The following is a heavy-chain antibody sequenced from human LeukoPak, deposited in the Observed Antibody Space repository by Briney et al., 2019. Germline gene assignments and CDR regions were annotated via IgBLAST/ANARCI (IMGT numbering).Heavy chain of an antibody. CDR2: IYYSGST. CDR3: ARHRGIQLWFQRRRLAAFDI. V-gene: IGHV4-59*08. Sequence: SETLSLPCTVSGGSINNSYWTWIRQPPGKGLEWIGHIYYSGSTNYSPSLKSRVTISVDTSKNQFSLKLSSVTAADTAVYYCARHRGIQLWFQRRRLAAFDIWGQGTMVTVSS. CDR1: GGSINNSY. J-gene: IGHJ3*02. D-gene: IGHD5-18*01.